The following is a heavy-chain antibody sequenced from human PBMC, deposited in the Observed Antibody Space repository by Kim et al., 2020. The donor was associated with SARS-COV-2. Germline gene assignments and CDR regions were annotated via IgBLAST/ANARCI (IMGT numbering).Heavy chain of an antibody. V-gene: IGHV4-31*02. D-gene: IGHD3-16*01. CDR3: ARVRLGSNDYVWITNYGMDV. Sequence: RVTISVDTSKNQFSLKLSSVTAADTAVYYCARVRLGSNDYVWITNYGMDVWGQGTTVTVSS. J-gene: IGHJ6*02.